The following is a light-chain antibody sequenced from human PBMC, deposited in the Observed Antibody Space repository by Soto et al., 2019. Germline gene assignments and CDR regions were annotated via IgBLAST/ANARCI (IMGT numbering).Light chain of an antibody. CDR2: QVS. Sequence: DIVMAQTPLSLSVTPGQPASLSCKSSESLLHSDGKTFVYWFLQRPGQPPQLLIHQVSNRFSGVPDRFSGSGSGTDFTLQISRVEAEDVGVYYCMQSLQLPPTFGQGTKVEIK. CDR3: MQSLQLPPT. CDR1: ESLLHSDGKTF. J-gene: IGKJ1*01. V-gene: IGKV2D-29*01.